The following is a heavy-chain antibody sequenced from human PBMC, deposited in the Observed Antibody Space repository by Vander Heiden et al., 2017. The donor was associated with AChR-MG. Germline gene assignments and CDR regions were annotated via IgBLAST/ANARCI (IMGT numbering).Heavy chain of an antibody. V-gene: IGHV4-34*01. CDR3: ARAGYCSSTSCYHRRNWFDP. Sequence: QVQLQQRGAGLLKPSETLSLTCAVYGGSFSGYYWSWIRQPPGKGLEWIGEINHSGSTNYNPSLKSRVTISVDTSKNQFSLKLSSVTAADTAVYYCARAGYCSSTSCYHRRNWFDPWGQGTLVTVSS. CDR1: GGSFSGYY. J-gene: IGHJ5*02. D-gene: IGHD2-2*01. CDR2: INHSGST.